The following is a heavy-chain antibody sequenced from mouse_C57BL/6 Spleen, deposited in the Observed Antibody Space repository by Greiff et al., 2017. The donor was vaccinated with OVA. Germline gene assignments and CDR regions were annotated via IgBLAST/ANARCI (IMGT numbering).Heavy chain of an antibody. CDR3: ARHDSEDNYYAMDY. CDR1: GFTFSSYG. J-gene: IGHJ4*01. V-gene: IGHV5-6*01. CDR2: ISSGGSYT. Sequence: EVLLVESGGDLVKPGASLKLSCAASGFTFSSYGMSWVRQTPDKRLEWIATISSGGSYTYYPDNVKGRFTISRDNAKNTLYLQMSSLQSEDTAMYYCARHDSEDNYYAMDYWGQGTSVTVSS. D-gene: IGHD2-4*01.